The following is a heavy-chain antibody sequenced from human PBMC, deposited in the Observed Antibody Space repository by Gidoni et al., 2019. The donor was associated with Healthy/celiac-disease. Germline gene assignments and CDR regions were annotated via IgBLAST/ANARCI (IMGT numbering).Heavy chain of an antibody. J-gene: IGHJ4*02. V-gene: IGHV3-23*01. D-gene: IGHD1-26*01. CDR1: GFTFSSYA. CDR2: ISGMGGRT. CDR3: VNDREWGLRPWDY. Sequence: EVHLLESGGGFVQPGGSLRLSCAASGFTFSSYAMSWVRQDPGKGLEWVSAISGMGGRTYYEDAVKGRFTISRDNSKNTLYLQMNSMRAEDTAVYYCVNDREWGLRPWDYWGQGTLVTVSA.